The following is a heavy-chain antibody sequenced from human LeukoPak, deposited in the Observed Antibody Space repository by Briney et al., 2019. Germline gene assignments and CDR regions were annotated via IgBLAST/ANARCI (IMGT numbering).Heavy chain of an antibody. CDR2: ISGSGGST. CDR3: AKATYYDFWSGPTFDY. J-gene: IGHJ4*02. D-gene: IGHD3-3*01. V-gene: IGHV3-23*01. CDR1: GFTFSSYA. Sequence: PGGSLRLSCAASGFTFSSYAMSWVRQAPGKGLEWVSAISGSGGSTYYADSVKGRFTISRDNSKNTLYLQMNSLRAEDTAVYYCAKATYYDFWSGPTFDYWGQGTLVTVSS.